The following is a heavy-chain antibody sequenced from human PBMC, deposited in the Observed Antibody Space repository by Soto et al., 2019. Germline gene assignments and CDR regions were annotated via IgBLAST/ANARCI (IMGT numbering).Heavy chain of an antibody. CDR3: ARADSRSGVHAFDY. CDR2: ISSSSSYI. CDR1: GFTFSSYS. Sequence: GGSLRLSCAASGFTFSSYSMNWVRQAPGKGLEWVSSISSSSSYIYYADSVKGRFTISRDNAKNSLYLQMNSLRAEDTAVYYCARADSRSGVHAFDYWGQGTMVTVSS. D-gene: IGHD2-8*01. V-gene: IGHV3-21*01. J-gene: IGHJ4*03.